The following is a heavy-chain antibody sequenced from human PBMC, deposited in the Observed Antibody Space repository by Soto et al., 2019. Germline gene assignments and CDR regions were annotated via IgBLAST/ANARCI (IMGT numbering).Heavy chain of an antibody. Sequence: QVQLQESGPGLVKPSQTLSLTCSVSGGSISSGAYYWRWIRQVPGKGLEWIGFISYSGSTSYNPSLKSRVTISVDTSKNQFSLKLNSVTAADTAVYFCARGVLVWGQGTLVTVSS. CDR3: ARGVLV. V-gene: IGHV4-31*03. CDR1: GGSISSGAYY. D-gene: IGHD3-16*01. CDR2: ISYSGST. J-gene: IGHJ4*02.